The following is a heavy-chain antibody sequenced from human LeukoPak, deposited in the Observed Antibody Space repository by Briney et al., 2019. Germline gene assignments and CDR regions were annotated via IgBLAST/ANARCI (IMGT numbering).Heavy chain of an antibody. CDR2: INHSGSI. CDR3: ARGLSPRINMVRGVRPPFRGVFDY. Sequence: PSETLSLTCAVYGGSFSGYYWSWIRQPPGKGLEWIGEINHSGSINYNPSLKSRVTISVDTSKNQFSLKLSSVTAADTAVYYCARGLSPRINMVRGVRPPFRGVFDYWGQGTLVTVSS. V-gene: IGHV4-34*01. D-gene: IGHD3-10*01. CDR1: GGSFSGYY. J-gene: IGHJ4*02.